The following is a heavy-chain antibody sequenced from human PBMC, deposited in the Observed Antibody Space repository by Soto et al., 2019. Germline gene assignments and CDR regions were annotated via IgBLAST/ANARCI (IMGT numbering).Heavy chain of an antibody. Sequence: EVQLVESGGGLVQPGGSLRLSCAASGFTFSSYAMHWVRQAPGKGLEYVSAISSNGGSTYYANSVKGRFTISRDNSKNTLYLQMGSRRAEDMAVLYCARSIAGYWGQGTLVTVSS. V-gene: IGHV3-64*01. CDR3: ARSIAGY. D-gene: IGHD6-6*01. J-gene: IGHJ4*02. CDR2: ISSNGGST. CDR1: GFTFSSYA.